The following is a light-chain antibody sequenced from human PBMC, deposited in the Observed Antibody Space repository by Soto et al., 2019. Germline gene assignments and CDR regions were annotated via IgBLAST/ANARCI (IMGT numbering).Light chain of an antibody. CDR1: QGISSY. J-gene: IGKJ4*01. V-gene: IGKV1-9*01. CDR3: QQLNSYPRGLP. Sequence: DIQLTQSPSFLSASVGDRVTITCRASQGISSYLAWYQQKPGKAPKLLIYAASTLQSGVPSRFSGSGSGTEYTLTISSMQPEDFATYYCQQLNSYPRGLPFGGGTKVEIK. CDR2: AAS.